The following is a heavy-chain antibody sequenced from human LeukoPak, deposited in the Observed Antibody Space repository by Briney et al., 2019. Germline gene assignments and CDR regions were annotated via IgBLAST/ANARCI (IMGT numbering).Heavy chain of an antibody. CDR2: INPYSGGT. V-gene: IGHV1-2*02. CDR3: AA. CDR1: GYTFTDYY. J-gene: IGHJ4*02. Sequence: GASVKVSCKASGYTFTDYYIHWVRQVPGQGPEWMGWINPYSGGTNYSQRFRGRVTMTRDTSITTAYLDLNSLTSDDTAIYYPAAWGQGTLVTVSS.